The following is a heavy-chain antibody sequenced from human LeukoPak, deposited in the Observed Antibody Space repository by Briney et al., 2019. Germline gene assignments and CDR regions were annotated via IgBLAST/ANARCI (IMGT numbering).Heavy chain of an antibody. CDR2: IIPIFDTA. J-gene: IGHJ3*02. CDR3: ARASQYYYGSGSFFGDI. CDR1: GGTFSSYA. V-gene: IGHV1-69*06. Sequence: ASVKVSCKASGGTFSSYAISWVRQAPGQGLEWMGGIIPIFDTAKYAQKFQGRVTINADKSTGTAYMELSSLRSEDTAVYYCARASQYYYGSGSFFGDIWGQGTMVTVSS. D-gene: IGHD3-10*01.